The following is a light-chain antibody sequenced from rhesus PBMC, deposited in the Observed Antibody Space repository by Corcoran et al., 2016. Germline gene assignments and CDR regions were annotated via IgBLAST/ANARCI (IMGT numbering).Light chain of an antibody. CDR2: KAS. CDR3: QQYNSAPFS. Sequence: DIQMTQSPSSLSASVGDRVTITCRASQGISGWLAWYQQKPGKAPELLIYKASSLQSGGPSRVSGSGSGTDFTVTISDMQPEDFATYYCQQYNSAPFSFGRGSKVEIK. V-gene: IGKV1-21*01. CDR1: QGISGW. J-gene: IGKJ2*01.